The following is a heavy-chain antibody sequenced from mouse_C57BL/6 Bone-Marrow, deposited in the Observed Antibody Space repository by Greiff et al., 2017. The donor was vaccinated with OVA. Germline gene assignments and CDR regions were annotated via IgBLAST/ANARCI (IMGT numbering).Heavy chain of an antibody. V-gene: IGHV15-2*01. CDR3: AHRRDYYAMDY. J-gene: IGHJ4*01. CDR1: DSAVFPIAY. Sequence: VLLQQSGSELRSPGSSVKLSCKDFDSAVFPIAYMSWVRQTPGHGFEWIGGILPSIGRTIYGEKFEDKATLDADTLSNTAYLELNSLTSEDSAIYYCAHRRDYYAMDYWGQGTSVTVSS. CDR2: ILPSIGRT.